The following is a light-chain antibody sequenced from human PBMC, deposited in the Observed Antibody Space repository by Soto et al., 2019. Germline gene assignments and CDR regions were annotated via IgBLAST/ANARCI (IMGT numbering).Light chain of an antibody. V-gene: IGLV2-14*03. CDR2: DVY. J-gene: IGLJ1*01. Sequence: QSVMNQPASVSGSPGQSITISCTGTSSDVGGYNYVSWYQQHPGKAPKLIIYDVYNRPSGVSNRVSGSKPGNTASLHISGLYFLVVPDTHCSTFFPCTTLVRSLFGT. CDR1: SSDVGGYNY. CDR3: STFFPCTTLVRSL.